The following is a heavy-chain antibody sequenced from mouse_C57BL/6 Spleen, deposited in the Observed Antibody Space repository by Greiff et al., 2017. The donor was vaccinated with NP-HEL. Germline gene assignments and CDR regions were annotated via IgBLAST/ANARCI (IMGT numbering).Heavy chain of an antibody. J-gene: IGHJ2*01. Sequence: QVQLQQPGAELVRPGSSVKLSCKASGYTFTSYWMQWVKQRPIQGLEWIGNIDPSDSDTHYNQKFKDKATLTVDKSSSTAYMQLSSLTSEDSAVYYCARGDYDYDVRGQGTTLTVSS. CDR2: IDPSDSDT. CDR3: ARGDYDYDV. D-gene: IGHD2-4*01. CDR1: GYTFTSYW. V-gene: IGHV1-52*01.